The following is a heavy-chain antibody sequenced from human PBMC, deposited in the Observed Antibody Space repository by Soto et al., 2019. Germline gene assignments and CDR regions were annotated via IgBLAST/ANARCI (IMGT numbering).Heavy chain of an antibody. CDR1: GGSISSGDYY. Sequence: QVQLQESGPGLVKPSQTLSLTCTVSGGSISSGDYYWSWIRQPPGKGLEWIGYIYYSGSTYYNPSLKSRITISVDTSNNQCSLKLTPVTAADTAVYYCASHDYAHYGMDVWGQGTTVTVSS. CDR2: IYYSGST. CDR3: ASHDYAHYGMDV. J-gene: IGHJ6*02. V-gene: IGHV4-30-4*01. D-gene: IGHD3-16*01.